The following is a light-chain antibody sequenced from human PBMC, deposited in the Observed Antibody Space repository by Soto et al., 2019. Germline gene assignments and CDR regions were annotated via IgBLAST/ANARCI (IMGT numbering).Light chain of an antibody. CDR2: AAS. Sequence: DIQLTQSPSSLSASVGDRITITCRASQSIYSNLNWYQQKPGKAPKVLIYAASNLQDRVPSRFSGSRSGTHFTVTISSLQPEDVGTYYCQQTYSLPLTFGGGTTVEIE. CDR1: QSIYSN. J-gene: IGKJ4*01. V-gene: IGKV1-39*01. CDR3: QQTYSLPLT.